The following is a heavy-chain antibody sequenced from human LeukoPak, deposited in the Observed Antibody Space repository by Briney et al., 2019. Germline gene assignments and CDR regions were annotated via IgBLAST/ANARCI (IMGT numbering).Heavy chain of an antibody. D-gene: IGHD2-2*01. CDR3: ASSHFNIVVVPAAKEGWFDP. CDR2: IIPIFGTA. J-gene: IGHJ5*02. V-gene: IGHV1-69*01. CDR1: GGTFRSYA. Sequence: SVKVSCKASGGTFRSYAISWVRQAPGQGLEWMGGIIPIFGTANYAQKFQGRVTITADESTSTAYMELSSLRSEDTAVYYCASSHFNIVVVPAAKEGWFDPWGQGTLVTVSS.